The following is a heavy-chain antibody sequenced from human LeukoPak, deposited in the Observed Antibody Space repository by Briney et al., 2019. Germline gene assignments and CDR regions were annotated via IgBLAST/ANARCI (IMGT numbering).Heavy chain of an antibody. Sequence: SSETLSLTCAVYGGSFSGYYWSWIRQPPGKGLECIGEINHSGSTNYNPSLKSRVTISVDTSKNQFSLKLSSVTAADTAVYYCARIRRSGSYYANFDYWGQGTLVTVSS. J-gene: IGHJ4*02. CDR1: GGSFSGYY. V-gene: IGHV4-34*01. CDR2: INHSGST. D-gene: IGHD1-26*01. CDR3: ARIRRSGSYYANFDY.